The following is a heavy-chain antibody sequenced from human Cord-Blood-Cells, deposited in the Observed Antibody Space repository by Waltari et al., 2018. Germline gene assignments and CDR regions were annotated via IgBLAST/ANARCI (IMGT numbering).Heavy chain of an antibody. CDR3: ARDEGIVGATDY. CDR1: GYTFTAYS. J-gene: IGHJ4*02. V-gene: IGHV1-2*02. Sequence: QVQLVQSGAEVKKPGASVKVSCKASGYTFTAYSMPWVRQAPGQGLEWMGWINPNSGGTNYAQKFQGRVTMTRDTSISTAYMELSRLRSDDTAVYYCARDEGIVGATDYWGQGTLVTVSS. D-gene: IGHD1-26*01. CDR2: INPNSGGT.